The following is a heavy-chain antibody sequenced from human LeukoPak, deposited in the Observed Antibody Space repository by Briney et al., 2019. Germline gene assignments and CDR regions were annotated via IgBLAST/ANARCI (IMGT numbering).Heavy chain of an antibody. CDR1: GFTFSSYS. CDR2: ISSSSSYI. D-gene: IGHD2-15*01. J-gene: IGHJ4*02. Sequence: GGSLRLSCAASGFTFSSYSMNWVRQAPGKGLEWVSPISSSSSYIYYADSVKGRFAISRDNAKNSLYLQMNSLRAEDTAVYYCARASGYCSGGSCYPPYNYFDYWGQGTLVTVSS. CDR3: ARASGYCSGGSCYPPYNYFDY. V-gene: IGHV3-21*01.